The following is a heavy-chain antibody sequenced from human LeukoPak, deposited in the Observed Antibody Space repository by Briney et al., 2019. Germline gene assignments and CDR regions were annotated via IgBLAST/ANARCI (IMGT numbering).Heavy chain of an antibody. CDR2: IYYSGST. Sequence: SETLSLTCTVPGGSISSYYWSWIGQPPGKGLEWIGYIYYSGSTNYNPSLKSRVTISVDTSKNQFSLKLSSVTAADTAVYYCARHGWSPYYYYYGMDVWGQGTTVTVSS. CDR3: ARHGWSPYYYYYGMDV. D-gene: IGHD6-19*01. V-gene: IGHV4-59*08. CDR1: GGSISSYY. J-gene: IGHJ6*02.